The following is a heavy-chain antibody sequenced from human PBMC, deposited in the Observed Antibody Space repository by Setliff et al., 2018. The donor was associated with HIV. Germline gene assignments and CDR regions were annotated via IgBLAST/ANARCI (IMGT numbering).Heavy chain of an antibody. CDR1: GYGFSNHW. D-gene: IGHD3-3*02. J-gene: IGHJ3*02. V-gene: IGHV5-51*01. CDR3: ARHTINISLLVVQDPGPFDI. Sequence: PGESLKISCTGSGYGFSNHWIGWVRQMPGRGLEWMGIIYPQDSDTRYSPSFEGHVTISADRSRNTAYLQWTALKAPDTAMYYCARHTINISLLVVQDPGPFDIWGRGTMVTVSS. CDR2: IYPQDSDT.